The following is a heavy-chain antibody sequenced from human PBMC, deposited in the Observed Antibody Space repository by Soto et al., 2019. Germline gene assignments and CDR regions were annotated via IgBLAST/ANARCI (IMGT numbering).Heavy chain of an antibody. J-gene: IGHJ4*02. Sequence: ASVKVSCKASGYTFTSYDINWVRQATGQGLEWMGWMNPNSGNTGYAQKFQGRVTMTRNTSISTAYMELGSLRSEDTAVYYCARVPQYYDILTGYQYKDDYWGQGTLVTVSS. CDR3: ARVPQYYDILTGYQYKDDY. D-gene: IGHD3-9*01. CDR1: GYTFTSYD. CDR2: MNPNSGNT. V-gene: IGHV1-8*01.